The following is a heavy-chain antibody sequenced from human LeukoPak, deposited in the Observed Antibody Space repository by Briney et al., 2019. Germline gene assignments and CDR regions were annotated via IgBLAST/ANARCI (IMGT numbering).Heavy chain of an antibody. V-gene: IGHV1-24*01. CDR3: ATDNPMGDCSSTSCYFNY. Sequence: GGSLRLSCAASGFTFSSYGMHWVRQAPGKGLEWMGGFDPEDGETIYAQKFQGRVTMTEDTSTDTAYMELSSLRSEDTAVYYCATDNPMGDCSSTSCYFNYWGQGTLVTVSS. J-gene: IGHJ4*02. D-gene: IGHD2-2*01. CDR1: GFTFSSYG. CDR2: FDPEDGET.